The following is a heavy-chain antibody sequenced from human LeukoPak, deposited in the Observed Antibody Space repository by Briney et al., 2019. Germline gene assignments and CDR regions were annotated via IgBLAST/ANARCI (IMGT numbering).Heavy chain of an antibody. CDR2: FDPEDGET. CDR3: ATAHYDILTGYLYYYGMDV. D-gene: IGHD3-9*01. CDR1: GYTLTELS. V-gene: IGHV1-24*01. Sequence: ASVKVSCKVSGYTLTELSMHWVRQAPGKGLEWMGGFDPEDGETIYAQKFQGRVTMTEDTSTDTAYTELSSLRSEDTAVYYCATAHYDILTGYLYYYGMDVWGQGTTVTVSS. J-gene: IGHJ6*02.